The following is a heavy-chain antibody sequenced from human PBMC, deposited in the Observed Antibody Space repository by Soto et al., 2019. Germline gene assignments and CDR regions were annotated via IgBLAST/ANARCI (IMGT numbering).Heavy chain of an antibody. CDR2: IYYSGST. CDR1: GGSISSYY. Sequence: QVRLQESGPGLVKPSETLSLTCTVSGGSISSYYWSWIRQPPGKGLEWIGYIYYSGSTNYNPSLKSRVTISVDTSKNQFSLKLSSVTAADTAVYYCARDAQRAFDIWGQGTMVTVSS. J-gene: IGHJ3*02. V-gene: IGHV4-59*01. CDR3: ARDAQRAFDI.